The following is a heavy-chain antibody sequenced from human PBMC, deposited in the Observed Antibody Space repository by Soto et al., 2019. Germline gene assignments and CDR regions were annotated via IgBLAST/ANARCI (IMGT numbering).Heavy chain of an antibody. V-gene: IGHV3-23*01. CDR1: GYTFSSYA. D-gene: IGHD2-15*01. CDR3: ARVLGYCSGGNCYLEGAFGI. J-gene: IGHJ3*02. CDR2: ISGSGDST. Sequence: EVHLWESGGGLVQPGGSLRLSCAASGYTFSSYAMSWVRQAPGKGLEWVSVISGSGDSTYYADSVKGRFTISRDNSEDTRYLRMNSLSAADTAVYSCARVLGYCSGGNCYLEGAFGIWGQGTMVTVSS.